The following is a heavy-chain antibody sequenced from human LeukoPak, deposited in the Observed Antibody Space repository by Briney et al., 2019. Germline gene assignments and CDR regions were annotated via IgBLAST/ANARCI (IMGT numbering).Heavy chain of an antibody. V-gene: IGHV4-34*01. CDR3: ARHLYYYGSGSLDY. D-gene: IGHD3-10*01. Sequence: SETLSLTCAVYGGSFSGYYWSWIRQPPGKGLEWIGEINHSGSTNYNPSLKSRVTISVDTSKNQFSLKLSSVTAADTAVYYCARHLYYYGSGSLDYWGQGTLVTVSS. J-gene: IGHJ4*02. CDR2: INHSGST. CDR1: GGSFSGYY.